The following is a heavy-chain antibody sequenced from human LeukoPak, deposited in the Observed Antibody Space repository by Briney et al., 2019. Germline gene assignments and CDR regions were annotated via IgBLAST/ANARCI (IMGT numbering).Heavy chain of an antibody. D-gene: IGHD2-2*01. Sequence: ASVKVSCKASGYTFTGYYMQWVRQAPGQGLEWMGWINPNSGDTHYAQKFQGRVTMTRDTSITTAYMDLNSLISDDTAVYYCARVQYQLLFEGNWFDPWGQGTLVTVSS. J-gene: IGHJ5*02. CDR2: INPNSGDT. CDR1: GYTFTGYY. V-gene: IGHV1-2*02. CDR3: ARVQYQLLFEGNWFDP.